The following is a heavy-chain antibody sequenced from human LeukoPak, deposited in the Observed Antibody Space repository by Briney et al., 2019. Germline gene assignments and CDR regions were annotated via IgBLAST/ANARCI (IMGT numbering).Heavy chain of an antibody. V-gene: IGHV4-38-2*02. CDR3: AREYYDYVWGSYHHDAFDI. CDR2: IYHSGST. D-gene: IGHD3-16*02. CDR1: GYSISSGYY. J-gene: IGHJ3*02. Sequence: PSQTLSLTCTVSGYSISSGYYWGWIRQPPGKGLEWIGSIYHSGSTYYNPSLKSRVTISVDTSKNQFSLKLSSVTAADTAVYYCAREYYDYVWGSYHHDAFDIWGQGTMVTVSS.